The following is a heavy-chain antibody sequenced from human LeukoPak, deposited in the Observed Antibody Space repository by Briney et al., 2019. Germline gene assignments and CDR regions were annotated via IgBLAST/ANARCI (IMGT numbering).Heavy chain of an antibody. CDR1: GFTFRNYV. V-gene: IGHV3-30-3*01. CDR2: TSSDLNVK. Sequence: GGSLRLSCAASGFTFRNYVIHWVRQAPGKGLEWVAVTSSDLNVKLYADSVKGRFTISRDNSRSTLYLQMNSLRPEDTAIYYCAREGYYGSGSYYDYWGQGTLVTVSS. D-gene: IGHD3-10*01. J-gene: IGHJ4*02. CDR3: AREGYYGSGSYYDY.